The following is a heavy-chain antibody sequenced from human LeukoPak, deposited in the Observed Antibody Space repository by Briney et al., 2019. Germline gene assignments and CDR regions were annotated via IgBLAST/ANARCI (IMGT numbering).Heavy chain of an antibody. CDR2: IDHSGST. CDR1: GGSFSGYY. J-gene: IGHJ4*02. V-gene: IGHV4-34*01. D-gene: IGHD6-19*01. Sequence: PSETLSLTCAVYGGSFSGYYWSWIRQPPGKGLEWIGEIDHSGSTNYNPSLKSRVTISVDTSKNQFSLKLSSVTAADTAVYYCARARTLYSGGWFFWDDYWGQGTLVTVSS. CDR3: ARARTLYSGGWFFWDDY.